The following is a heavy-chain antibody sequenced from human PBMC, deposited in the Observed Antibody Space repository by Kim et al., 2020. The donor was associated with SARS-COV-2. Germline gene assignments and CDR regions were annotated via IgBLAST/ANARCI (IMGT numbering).Heavy chain of an antibody. CDR1: GGSISSYY. V-gene: IGHV4-59*01. CDR3: ARTYYDFWSGYYYYYYYMDV. Sequence: SETLSLTCTVSGGSISSYYWSWIRQPPGKGLEWIGYIYYSGSTNYNPSLKSRVTISVDTSKNQFSLKLSSVTAADTAVYYCARTYYDFWSGYYYYYYYMDVWCKGTTVTVSS. J-gene: IGHJ6*03. CDR2: IYYSGST. D-gene: IGHD3-3*01.